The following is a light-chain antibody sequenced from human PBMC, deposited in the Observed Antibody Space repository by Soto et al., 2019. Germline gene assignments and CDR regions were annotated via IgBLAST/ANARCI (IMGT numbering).Light chain of an antibody. Sequence: DIVLTQSPDSLAVSLGERATINCKSSQSVLYSSNNKNYLAWYQQKPGQPPKLLIYWASTRESGVTDRFSGSGSGTDFTLTISSLQAEDVAVYYCQKYYRPWTFGQGTKVEIK. J-gene: IGKJ1*01. CDR2: WAS. V-gene: IGKV4-1*01. CDR3: QKYYRPWT. CDR1: QSVLYSSNNKNY.